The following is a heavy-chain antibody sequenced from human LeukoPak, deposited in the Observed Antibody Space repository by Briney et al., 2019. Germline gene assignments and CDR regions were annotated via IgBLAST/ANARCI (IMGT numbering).Heavy chain of an antibody. J-gene: IGHJ4*02. Sequence: GGSLRLSCAASGFTFISYGMSWVRQAPGKGLEWVSAISGSGGSTYYADSVKGRFIISGDDSKSTLYLQMNSLRAEDTAVYYCAKGGWLEYWGQGTLVTVSS. CDR3: AKGGWLEY. CDR1: GFTFISYG. D-gene: IGHD2-15*01. CDR2: ISGSGGST. V-gene: IGHV3-23*01.